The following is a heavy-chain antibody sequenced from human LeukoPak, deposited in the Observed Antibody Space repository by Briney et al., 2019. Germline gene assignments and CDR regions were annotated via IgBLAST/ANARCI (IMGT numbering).Heavy chain of an antibody. J-gene: IGHJ6*03. V-gene: IGHV1-18*01. CDR1: AYTFTSYG. D-gene: IGHD3/OR15-3a*01. Sequence: ASVKVSCKASAYTFTSYGISWVRQAPGQGLEWMGWLSTDNGDTNYAQKLQGRVTMTTDTSTSTAYMELRSLRSDDTAVYYCARAYFGLGYYYYYYMDVWGKGTTVTISS. CDR3: ARAYFGLGYYYYYYMDV. CDR2: LSTDNGDT.